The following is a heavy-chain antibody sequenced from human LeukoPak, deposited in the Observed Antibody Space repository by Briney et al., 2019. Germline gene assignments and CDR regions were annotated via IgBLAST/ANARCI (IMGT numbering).Heavy chain of an antibody. CDR1: GFTFSSYG. J-gene: IGHJ4*02. CDR3: AKDREFEGIVGATFDY. Sequence: GGSLRLSCAASGFTFSSYGMHWVRQAPGKGLEWVAVISYDGSNKYYADSVKGRFTISRDNSKNTLYLQMNSLRAEDTAVYYCAKDREFEGIVGATFDYWGQGTLVTVSS. V-gene: IGHV3-30*18. D-gene: IGHD1-26*01. CDR2: ISYDGSNK.